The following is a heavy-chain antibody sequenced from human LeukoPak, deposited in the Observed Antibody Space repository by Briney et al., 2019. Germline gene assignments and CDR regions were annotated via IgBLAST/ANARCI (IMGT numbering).Heavy chain of an antibody. D-gene: IGHD6-19*01. Sequence: SQTLSLTCTVFGGSISSGGYYWSWIRQHPGKGLEWIGYIYYSGSTYYNPSLKSRVTISVDTSKNQFSLKLSSVTAADTAVYYCAGLSSGWYEGDYWGQGTLVTVSS. V-gene: IGHV4-31*03. CDR2: IYYSGST. CDR3: AGLSSGWYEGDY. CDR1: GGSISSGGYY. J-gene: IGHJ4*02.